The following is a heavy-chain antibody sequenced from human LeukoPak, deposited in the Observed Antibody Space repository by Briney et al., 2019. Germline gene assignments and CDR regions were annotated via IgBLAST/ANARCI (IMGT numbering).Heavy chain of an antibody. CDR2: INPNSGGT. J-gene: IGHJ4*02. CDR1: GYTFTGYY. CDR3: ARRYYDSSGYYFAYYFDY. D-gene: IGHD3-22*01. V-gene: IGHV1-2*02. Sequence: GASVKVSCKASGYTFTGYYMHWVRQAPGQGLEWMGWINPNSGGTNYAQKFQGRVTMTRDTSISTAYMELSRLRSDDTAVYYCARRYYDSSGYYFAYYFDYWGQGTLVTVSS.